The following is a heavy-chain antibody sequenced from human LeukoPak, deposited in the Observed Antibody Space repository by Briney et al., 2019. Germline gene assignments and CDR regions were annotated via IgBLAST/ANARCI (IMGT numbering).Heavy chain of an antibody. CDR2: INSDGSST. V-gene: IGHV3-74*01. D-gene: IGHD1-26*01. J-gene: IGHJ3*02. CDR1: GFTFSSYW. CDR3: ARVNWELRDAYDI. Sequence: GGSLRLSCAASGFTFSSYWMHWVRQAPGRGLVWVSRINSDGSSTSYADSVKGRFTISRDNAKNTLYLQMNSLRAEDTAVYYCARVNWELRDAYDIWGQGTMVTVSS.